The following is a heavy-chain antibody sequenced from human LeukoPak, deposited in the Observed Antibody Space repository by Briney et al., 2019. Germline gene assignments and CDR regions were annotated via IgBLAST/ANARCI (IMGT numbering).Heavy chain of an antibody. CDR3: ARVPVYYGMDV. CDR1: GDSISSYY. V-gene: IGHV4-59*01. Sequence: PETLSLTGTVSGDSISSYYWSWLRQPPGKGLEWIGYIFYTGSTNYTPSLESRVTISLDTSKNEFSLKMSSVTAADTAVYYCARVPVYYGMDVWGQGTTVTVSS. CDR2: IFYTGST. J-gene: IGHJ6*02.